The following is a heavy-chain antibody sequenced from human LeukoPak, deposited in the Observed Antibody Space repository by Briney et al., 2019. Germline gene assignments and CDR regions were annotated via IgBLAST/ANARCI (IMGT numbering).Heavy chain of an antibody. CDR3: ARDLVTVTKGFDI. CDR2: ISYIGGT. V-gene: IGHV4-59*11. J-gene: IGHJ3*02. D-gene: IGHD4-17*01. CDR1: ADSFSSHY. Sequence: PSETLSLTCAVSADSFSSHYWTWIRQPPGKGLEWIGYISYIGGTNYNPSLKSRVTISIDTSKNQFSLKLSSVTAADTAVYYCARDLVTVTKGFDIWGQGTMVSVSS.